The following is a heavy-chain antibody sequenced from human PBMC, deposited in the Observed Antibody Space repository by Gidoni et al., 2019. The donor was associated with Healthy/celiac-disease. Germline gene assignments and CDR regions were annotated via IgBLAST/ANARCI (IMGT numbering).Heavy chain of an antibody. CDR3: ARDSIYDILTGYHDY. Sequence: SSYIYYADSVKGRFTISRDNAKNSLYLQMNSLRAEDTAVYYCARDSIYDILTGYHDYWGQGTLVTVSS. J-gene: IGHJ4*02. V-gene: IGHV3-21*01. D-gene: IGHD3-9*01. CDR2: SSYI.